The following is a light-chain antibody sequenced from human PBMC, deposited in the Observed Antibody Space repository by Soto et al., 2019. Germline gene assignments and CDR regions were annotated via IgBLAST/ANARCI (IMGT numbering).Light chain of an antibody. V-gene: IGKV1-9*01. CDR1: QGINSY. CDR2: AAV. J-gene: IGKJ5*01. CDR3: QQLNSYPIT. Sequence: DIQLTQSPSFLSASVGDRVTITCRASQGINSYIAWYQQKLGKAPKLLIYAAVTLQSGVPSRFSGSGSGTEFTLTISSLQPEDFAAYYCQQLNSYPITFGQGTRLEIK.